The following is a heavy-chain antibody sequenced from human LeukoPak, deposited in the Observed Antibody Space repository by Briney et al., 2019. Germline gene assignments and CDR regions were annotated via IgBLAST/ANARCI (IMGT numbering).Heavy chain of an antibody. Sequence: PGRSLRLSCAASGFTFSSYAMHWVRQAPGEGLEWGAVISYDGSNKYYADSVKGRFTISRDNSKNTLYLQMNSLRAEDTAVYYCARDFQDLGYWGQGALVTVS. CDR3: ARDFQDLGY. J-gene: IGHJ4*02. CDR1: GFTFSSYA. CDR2: ISYDGSNK. V-gene: IGHV3-30*04.